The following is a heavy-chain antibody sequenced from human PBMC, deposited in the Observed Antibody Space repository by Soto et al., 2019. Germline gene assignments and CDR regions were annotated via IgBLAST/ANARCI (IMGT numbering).Heavy chain of an antibody. CDR2: ISAYNGNT. Sequence: GASVKVSCKASGYTFTSYGISWVRQAPGQGLEWMGWISAYNGNTNYAQKLQGRVTMTTDTSTSTAYMELRSLRSDDTAVYYCARGGYGDYVPPGNWFDPWGQGTLVTVSS. J-gene: IGHJ5*02. CDR3: ARGGYGDYVPPGNWFDP. V-gene: IGHV1-18*01. D-gene: IGHD4-17*01. CDR1: GYTFTSYG.